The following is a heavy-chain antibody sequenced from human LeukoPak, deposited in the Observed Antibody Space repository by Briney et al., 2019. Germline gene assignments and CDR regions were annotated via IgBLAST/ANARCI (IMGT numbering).Heavy chain of an antibody. CDR2: ISGSGGTT. CDR3: AKDPNWNDAWFDP. V-gene: IGHV3-23*01. CDR1: GFTFSSYW. Sequence: PGGSLRLSCAASGFTFSSYWMSWVRQAPGKGLEWVSAISGSGGTTYYADSVKGRFTISRDNSKNTLYLQMNSLRAEDTAVYYCAKDPNWNDAWFDPWGQGTLVTVSS. J-gene: IGHJ5*02. D-gene: IGHD1-20*01.